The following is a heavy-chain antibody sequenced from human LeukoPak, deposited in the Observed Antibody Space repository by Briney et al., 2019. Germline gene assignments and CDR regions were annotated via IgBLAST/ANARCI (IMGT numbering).Heavy chain of an antibody. V-gene: IGHV4-38-2*02. CDR1: GYSISSGYY. D-gene: IGHD4-17*01. CDR3: AREDYGESNPNWFDP. CDR2: IYYTGNS. Sequence: PSETLSLTCTVSGYSISSGYYWAWIQQPPGKGLEWIASIYYTGNSYYNPSLKSRVTISVDTSKNQFSLKLSSVTGADTAVYYCAREDYGESNPNWFDPWGQGTQVTVSS. J-gene: IGHJ5*02.